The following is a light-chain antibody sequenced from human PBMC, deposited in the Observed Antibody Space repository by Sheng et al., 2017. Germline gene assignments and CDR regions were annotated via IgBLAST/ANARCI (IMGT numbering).Light chain of an antibody. Sequence: EIVMTQSPATLSVSPGERATLSCRASQSVRSSLAWYQQKPGQAPRLLIYGASTRATGIPARFSGSGSGTEFTLTISSLQSEDSAVYYCQQYNNWPPYSFGQGTKVEIK. V-gene: IGKV3-15*01. J-gene: IGKJ2*03. CDR1: QSVRSS. CDR3: QQYNNWPPYS. CDR2: GAS.